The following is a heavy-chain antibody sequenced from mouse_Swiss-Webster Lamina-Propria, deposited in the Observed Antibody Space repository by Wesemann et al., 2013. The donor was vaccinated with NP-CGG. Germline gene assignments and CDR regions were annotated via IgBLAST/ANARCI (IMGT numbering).Heavy chain of an antibody. J-gene: IGHJ3*01. D-gene: IGHD2-3*01. V-gene: IGHV1-82*01. Sequence: GRIYPGDGDTNYNGKFKGKATLTADKSSSTAYMQLSSLTSVDSAVYFCANGYDGYYWFAYWGQGTLITVSA. CDR3: ANGYDGYYWFAY. CDR2: IYPGDGDT.